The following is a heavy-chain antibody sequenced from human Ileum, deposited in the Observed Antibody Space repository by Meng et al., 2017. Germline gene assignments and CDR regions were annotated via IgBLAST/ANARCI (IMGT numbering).Heavy chain of an antibody. Sequence: QLQLQELGPGLVKPSQTLSLTCTVSCGSFSSGGFFWSWIRQHPGKGLEWIVSLYYNGNTYPNPSLKSRVTISVVSSKNQFSLRLTPVTAANTAMYYWGNDRVRQHDFWGQGTLVTVSS. J-gene: IGHJ4*02. CDR1: CGSFSSGGFF. CDR3: GNDRVRQHDF. V-gene: IGHV4-31*03. CDR2: LYYNGNT. D-gene: IGHD1-1*01.